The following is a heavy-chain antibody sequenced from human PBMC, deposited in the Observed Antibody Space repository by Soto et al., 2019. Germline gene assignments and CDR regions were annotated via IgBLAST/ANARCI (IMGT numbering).Heavy chain of an antibody. CDR2: IYPGDSDT. J-gene: IGHJ6*02. Sequence: GESLKISCKGSGYSFTSYWIGWVRQMPGKGLEWMGIIYPGDSDTRYSPSFQGQVTISADKSISTAYLQWSSLKASDTAMYYCARSKYDSSGYYLPIPSGMDVWGQGITVTVAS. D-gene: IGHD3-22*01. CDR3: ARSKYDSSGYYLPIPSGMDV. CDR1: GYSFTSYW. V-gene: IGHV5-51*01.